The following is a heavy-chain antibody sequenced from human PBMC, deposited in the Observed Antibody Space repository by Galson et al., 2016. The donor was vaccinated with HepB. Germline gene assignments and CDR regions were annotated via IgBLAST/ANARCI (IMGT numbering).Heavy chain of an antibody. Sequence: YWISWVRQMPGKGLEWMGRTAPSDSYVQYSPSFQGHVTIAVDKSVGTAWLQWSSLKAPDTAIYYCARHAVVPDYYYMDVWGKGTTVTVSS. CDR1: YW. V-gene: IGHV5-10-1*01. J-gene: IGHJ6*03. D-gene: IGHD4-23*01. CDR3: ARHAVVPDYYYMDV. CDR2: TAPSDSYV.